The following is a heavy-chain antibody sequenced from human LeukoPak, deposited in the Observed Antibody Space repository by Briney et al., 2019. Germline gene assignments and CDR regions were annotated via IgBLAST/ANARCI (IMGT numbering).Heavy chain of an antibody. Sequence: ASVKVSCKASGYTFTTYGISWVRQAPGQGLEWMGWISAYNGNTNYAQNLQGRVTMTTDTSTSTVYMELRSLRSDDTAVYYCARGIAVAGFYDAFDIWGQGTMVTVSS. CDR3: ARGIAVAGFYDAFDI. V-gene: IGHV1-18*01. CDR2: ISAYNGNT. CDR1: GYTFTTYG. J-gene: IGHJ3*02. D-gene: IGHD6-19*01.